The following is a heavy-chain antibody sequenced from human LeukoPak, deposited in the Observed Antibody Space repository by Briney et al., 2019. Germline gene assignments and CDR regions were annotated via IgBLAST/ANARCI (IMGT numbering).Heavy chain of an antibody. CDR1: GYTLTELS. CDR3: ATTRYPVAGIRYYFDY. J-gene: IGHJ4*02. Sequence: GASVKVSCKVSGYTLTELSMHWVRQAPGKGLEWMGGFDPEDGETIYAQKFQGRVTMTEDTSTDTAYMELSSLRSEDTAVYYCATTRYPVAGIRYYFDYWGQGTLVTVSS. CDR2: FDPEDGET. D-gene: IGHD6-19*01. V-gene: IGHV1-24*01.